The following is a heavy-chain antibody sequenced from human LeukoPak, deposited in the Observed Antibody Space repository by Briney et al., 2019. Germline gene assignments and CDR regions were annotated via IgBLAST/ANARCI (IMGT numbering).Heavy chain of an antibody. CDR1: GFTFSNYE. CDR2: ILNSGTTT. V-gene: IGHV3-48*03. J-gene: IGHJ4*02. CDR3: ARDPPDY. Sequence: GGSLRLSCAASGFTFSNYEMNWVRQAPGKGLEWVSYILNSGTTTYYADSVKGRFTISRDNAKNSLYLQMNSLRAEDTGVYYCARDPPDYWGQGTLVTVSS.